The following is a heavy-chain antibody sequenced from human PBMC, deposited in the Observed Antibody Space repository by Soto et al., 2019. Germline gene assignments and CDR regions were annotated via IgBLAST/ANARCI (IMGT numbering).Heavy chain of an antibody. J-gene: IGHJ4*02. V-gene: IGHV1-2*02. D-gene: IGHD4-17*01. Sequence: QVQLVQSGSEVRQPGASVTVSCKASGYTFTDYYIQWVRQAPGQGLEYMGWISPKSGCEAHAQKFRGRVTMTRDTSVNAAYLHLSSLTSADTAVYFCARCHRGLRCHLDYWGQGTLVTVSS. CDR3: ARCHRGLRCHLDY. CDR1: GYTFTDYY. CDR2: ISPKSGCE.